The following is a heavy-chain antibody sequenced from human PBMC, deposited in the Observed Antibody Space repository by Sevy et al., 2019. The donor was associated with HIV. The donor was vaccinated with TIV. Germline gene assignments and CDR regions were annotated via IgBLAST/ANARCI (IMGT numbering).Heavy chain of an antibody. CDR1: GGSISSGDYY. Sequence: SETLSLTCTVSGGSISSGDYYWSWIRQPPGKGLEWIGYIYYSGSTYYNPSLKSRVTISVDTSKNQFSLKLSSVTAADTAVYYCARVRKDRSSWYSDYWGQGTLVTVSS. J-gene: IGHJ4*02. CDR2: IYYSGST. CDR3: ARVRKDRSSWYSDY. V-gene: IGHV4-30-4*01. D-gene: IGHD6-13*01.